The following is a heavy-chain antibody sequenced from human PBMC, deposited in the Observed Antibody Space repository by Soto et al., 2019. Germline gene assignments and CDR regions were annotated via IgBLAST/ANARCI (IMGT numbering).Heavy chain of an antibody. D-gene: IGHD6-19*01. CDR3: ARDPPPIAVPHSYGMDV. CDR1: GFTFSSYS. Sequence: LGGSLRLSCAASGFTFSSYSMNWVRQAPGKGLEWVSSISSSSSYIYYADSVKGRFTISRDNAKNSLYLQMNSLRAEDTAVYYCARDPPPIAVPHSYGMDVWGQGTTVTVSS. CDR2: ISSSSSYI. V-gene: IGHV3-21*01. J-gene: IGHJ6*02.